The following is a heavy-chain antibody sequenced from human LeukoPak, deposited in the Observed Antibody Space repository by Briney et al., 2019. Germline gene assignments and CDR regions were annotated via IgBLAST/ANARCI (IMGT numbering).Heavy chain of an antibody. Sequence: ASVKVSCKASGYTFTGYYMHWVRQAPGQGLEWMGWINPNSGGTNYAQKFQGGVTMTRDTSISTAYMELSRLRSDDTAVYYCARGSAYSGSYYYYYYMDVWGKGTTVTVSS. CDR3: ARGSAYSGSYYYYYYMDV. V-gene: IGHV1-2*02. CDR1: GYTFTGYY. J-gene: IGHJ6*03. D-gene: IGHD1-26*01. CDR2: INPNSGGT.